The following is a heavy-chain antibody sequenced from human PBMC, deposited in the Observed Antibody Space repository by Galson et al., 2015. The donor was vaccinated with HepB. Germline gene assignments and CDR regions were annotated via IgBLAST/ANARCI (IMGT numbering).Heavy chain of an antibody. Sequence: SVKVSCKASGYIFNTYGISWVRQAPGQGLEWMGWISAYNGNTNYAQELQGRVTMTTDTSTSTAYMELRSLRSDDTAVYYCARARISTILEIIIPPDYWGQGSLVTVSS. CDR1: GYIFNTYG. CDR3: ARARISTILEIIIPPDY. V-gene: IGHV1-18*01. D-gene: IGHD3-9*01. CDR2: ISAYNGNT. J-gene: IGHJ4*02.